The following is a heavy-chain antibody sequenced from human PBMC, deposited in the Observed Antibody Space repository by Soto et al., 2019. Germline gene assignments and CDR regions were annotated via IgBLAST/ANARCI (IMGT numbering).Heavy chain of an antibody. CDR2: ITSGLTT. D-gene: IGHD3-16*01. CDR1: GFSFGGYN. CDR3: ARDTSHGVTIGGLDS. V-gene: IGHV3-48*02. Sequence: PGGSLRLSCAASGFSFGGYNMNWVRQAPGKGLEWVSHITSGLTTHYADFVQGRFTISRDNAKNSLYLEMNDLRDEDTAVYYCARDTSHGVTIGGLDSWGQGPLVTVSS. J-gene: IGHJ4*02.